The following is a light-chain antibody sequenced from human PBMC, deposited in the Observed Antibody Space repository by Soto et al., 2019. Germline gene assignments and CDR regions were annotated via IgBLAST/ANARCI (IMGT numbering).Light chain of an antibody. CDR1: QSVSSSY. V-gene: IGKV3-20*01. CDR3: QQYGKT. J-gene: IGKJ1*01. Sequence: IVLTQSPCTLSLSPGERATFSCRASQSVSSSYLAWYQQKPGQAPRLLIYGASSRATGIPDRFSGSGSGTDFTLTISRLEPEDFAVYYCQQYGKTFGQGTKVDIK. CDR2: GAS.